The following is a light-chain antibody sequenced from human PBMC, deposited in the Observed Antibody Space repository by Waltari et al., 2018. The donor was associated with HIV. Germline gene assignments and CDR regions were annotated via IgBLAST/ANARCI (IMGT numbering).Light chain of an antibody. V-gene: IGLV2-14*03. J-gene: IGLJ3*02. CDR3: ASFTGDNTVM. Sequence: AVTQPASVSGLPGQSTTISCTGADTDFRLYQFVSLYQQHPGKPPRLILYDVDSRASGVSDRFSGSMSGNTASLTISGLRAEDEGHYYCASFTGDNTVMFGGGTEVTVL. CDR1: DTDFRLYQF. CDR2: DVD.